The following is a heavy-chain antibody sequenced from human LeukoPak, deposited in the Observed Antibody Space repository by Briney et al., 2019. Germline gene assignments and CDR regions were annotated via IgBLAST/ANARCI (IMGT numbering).Heavy chain of an antibody. CDR2: ISSSSSTR. CDR1: GFTFSGYW. J-gene: IGHJ4*02. Sequence: GGSLRLSCAASGFTFSGYWMSWVRQAPGKGLEWVSYISSSSSTRYYADSVKGRFTISRDNAKNSLYLQMHSLRAEDTAVYYCARDNAGFDYWGQGALVTVSS. V-gene: IGHV3-48*04. CDR3: ARDNAGFDY.